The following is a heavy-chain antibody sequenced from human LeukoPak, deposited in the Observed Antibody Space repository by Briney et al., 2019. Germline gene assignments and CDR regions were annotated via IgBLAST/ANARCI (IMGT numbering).Heavy chain of an antibody. Sequence: PGGSLRLSCAASGFTFSSYGMSWVRQAPGKGLEWVSAIGGGGDSTYYADSVKGRFTISRDHSKNTLYLQINSLRAEDTAVYYCAKDRCSNGIGCLYYYMDVWGKGTTVTISS. CDR3: AKDRCSNGIGCLYYYMDV. CDR2: IGGGGDST. CDR1: GFTFSSYG. V-gene: IGHV3-23*01. J-gene: IGHJ6*03. D-gene: IGHD2-8*01.